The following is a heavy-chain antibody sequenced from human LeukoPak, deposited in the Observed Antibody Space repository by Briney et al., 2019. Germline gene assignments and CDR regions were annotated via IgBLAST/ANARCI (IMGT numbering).Heavy chain of an antibody. CDR1: GGSISSGGYY. Sequence: SQTLSLTCTVSGGSISSGGYYWSWIRQHPGKGLEWIGYIYYSGSTYYNPSLKSRVTISVDTSKNQFSLKLGSVTAAGTAVYYCASRAAAGTFSFDIWGQGTMVTVSS. V-gene: IGHV4-31*03. CDR3: ASRAAAGTFSFDI. J-gene: IGHJ3*02. D-gene: IGHD6-13*01. CDR2: IYYSGST.